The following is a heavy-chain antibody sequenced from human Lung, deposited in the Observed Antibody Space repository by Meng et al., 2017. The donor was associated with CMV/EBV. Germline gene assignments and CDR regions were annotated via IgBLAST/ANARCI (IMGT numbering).Heavy chain of an antibody. CDR1: GASVSSGSHY. V-gene: IGHV4-61*01. Sequence: SETLSLXCTVSGASVSSGSHYWSWIRQPPGKGPEYIGYIFYSGSTRYNSSLKSRVTMSVNTSKNQFSLKLTSVTAADTAVYYCARNFYSVVYMTTVNSFDYWXHGALVTVSS. CDR2: IFYSGST. CDR3: ARNFYSVVYMTTVNSFDY. J-gene: IGHJ4*01. D-gene: IGHD4-11*01.